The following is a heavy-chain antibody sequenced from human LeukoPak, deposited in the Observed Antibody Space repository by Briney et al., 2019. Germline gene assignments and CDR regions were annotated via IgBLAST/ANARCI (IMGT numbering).Heavy chain of an antibody. Sequence: SETLSLTCTVSGGSISSYYWTWIRQPAGKGLEWIGRMYASGSTDYNPSLKSRVTISVGTSKTQFSLKVTSVTTADTAVYYCAKGRKDFDTNLGPFDSWGQGILVTVSS. CDR3: AKGRKDFDTNLGPFDS. J-gene: IGHJ4*02. CDR1: GGSISSYY. CDR2: MYASGST. D-gene: IGHD3-9*01. V-gene: IGHV4-4*07.